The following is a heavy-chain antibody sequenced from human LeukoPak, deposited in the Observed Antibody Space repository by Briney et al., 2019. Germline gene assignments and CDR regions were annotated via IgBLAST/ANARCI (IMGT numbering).Heavy chain of an antibody. CDR1: GFTFSSYW. CDR3: ASCPHYSNGXXDP. CDR2: IKQDGSEK. Sequence: GGSLRLSCAASGFTFSSYWMSWVRQAPGKGLEWVANIKQDGSEKYYVDSVKGRFTISRDNAKNSLYLQMNSLRAEDTAVYYCASCPHYSNGXXDPWXRGTLVTVSS. D-gene: IGHD4-11*01. J-gene: IGHJ5*02. V-gene: IGHV3-7*01.